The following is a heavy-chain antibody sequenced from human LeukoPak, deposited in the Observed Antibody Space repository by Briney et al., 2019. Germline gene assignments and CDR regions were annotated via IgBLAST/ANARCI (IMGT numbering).Heavy chain of an antibody. J-gene: IGHJ4*02. D-gene: IGHD3-3*01. CDR1: GYTFTSYY. Sequence: ASVKVSCKASGYTFTSYYMHWVRQAPGQGLEWMGIINPSGGSTSYAQKFQGRVTMTRDTSTSTVYMELSGLRSEDTAVYYCARTQLNDFWSGYYKGGKEFDYWGQGTLVTVSS. V-gene: IGHV1-46*01. CDR2: INPSGGST. CDR3: ARTQLNDFWSGYYKGGKEFDY.